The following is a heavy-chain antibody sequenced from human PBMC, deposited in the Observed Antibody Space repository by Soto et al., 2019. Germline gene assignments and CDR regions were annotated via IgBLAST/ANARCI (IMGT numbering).Heavy chain of an antibody. D-gene: IGHD3-3*01. V-gene: IGHV3-33*05. J-gene: IGHJ4*02. CDR2: ISYDGSNK. CDR1: VFIFSSYG. CDR3: ARGLWNGFAYDFDS. Sequence: QVQLVESGGGVVQPGRSLRLSCAASVFIFSSYGMHWVRQAPGKGLEWVALISYDGSNKYSATSVKGRFTISRDNSKNTLYLQMNSLRAEDTAVYYCARGLWNGFAYDFDSWGQGTLVTVSS.